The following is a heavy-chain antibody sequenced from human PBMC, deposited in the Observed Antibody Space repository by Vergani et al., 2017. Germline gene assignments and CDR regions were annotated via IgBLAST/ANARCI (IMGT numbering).Heavy chain of an antibody. CDR3: ARAPSSYYYDSSGYYFDY. D-gene: IGHD3-22*01. Sequence: QVQLVQSGAEVKKPGASVKVSCKASGYTFTGYYMHWVRQAPGQGLEWMGWINPNSGGTNYAQKFQGRVTMTRDTSFSTAYMELRSLRSDDTAVYYCARAPSSYYYDSSGYYFDYWGQGTLVTVSS. J-gene: IGHJ4*02. CDR2: INPNSGGT. CDR1: GYTFTGYY. V-gene: IGHV1-2*02.